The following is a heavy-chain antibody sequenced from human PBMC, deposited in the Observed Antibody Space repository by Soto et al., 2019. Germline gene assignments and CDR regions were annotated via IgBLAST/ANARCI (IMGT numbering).Heavy chain of an antibody. J-gene: IGHJ5*02. CDR1: GCILENFG. Sequence: GFLSLSCAASGCILENFGISWVRQAPGKGLEWISSISGSGFKKYYADSVKGRFTISRDNSKSTVYLELNNLSAEDTAVYHCAKNQGVELVPLATVDWFDPWGQGSVVTVSS. CDR2: ISGSGFKK. CDR3: AKNQGVELVPLATVDWFDP. D-gene: IGHD5-12*01. V-gene: IGHV3-23*01.